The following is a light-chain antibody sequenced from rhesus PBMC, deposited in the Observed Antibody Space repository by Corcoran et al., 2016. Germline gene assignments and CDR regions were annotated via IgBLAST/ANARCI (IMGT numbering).Light chain of an antibody. CDR2: KVA. CDR3: QQYSSSPYS. Sequence: DIQMTQSPSSLSASVGDTVTITCRASQSISSWLAWYQPKPGKAPKFRIYKVASLQMGAPSRFSGSGSWTDFTLTIRSLQSEDFATYYCQQYSSSPYSFGQGTKVEIK. CDR1: QSISSW. V-gene: IGKV1-22*01. J-gene: IGKJ2*01.